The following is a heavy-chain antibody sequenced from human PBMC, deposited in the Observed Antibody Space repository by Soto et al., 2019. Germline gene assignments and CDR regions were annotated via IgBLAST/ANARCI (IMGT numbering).Heavy chain of an antibody. J-gene: IGHJ3*01. D-gene: IGHD3-22*01. CDR2: IYYSGST. CDR1: GGAISSGGFH. Sequence: PSETLSLTCTVSGGAISSGGFHWSWIHQHPGKGLEWIGSIYYSGSTYYNPSLKSRITISVDTSENQFSLKLSAVTAADTAGYYFERHGSISAVIADAFDVWGPGTMVNVS. V-gene: IGHV4-31*02. CDR3: ERHGSISAVIADAFDV.